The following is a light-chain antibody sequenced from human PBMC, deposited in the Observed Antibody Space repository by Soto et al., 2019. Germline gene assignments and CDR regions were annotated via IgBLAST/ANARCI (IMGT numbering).Light chain of an antibody. CDR1: SSNIGAGYD. CDR2: GNS. CDR3: QSYDSSLSGSVV. V-gene: IGLV1-40*01. Sequence: VVTQPPSVSGAPGQRVTISCTGSSSNIGAGYDVHWYQQLPGTAPKLLIYGNSNRPSGVPDRFSGSKSGTSASLAITGLQAEDEADYYCQSYDSSLSGSVVFGGGTKLTV. J-gene: IGLJ2*01.